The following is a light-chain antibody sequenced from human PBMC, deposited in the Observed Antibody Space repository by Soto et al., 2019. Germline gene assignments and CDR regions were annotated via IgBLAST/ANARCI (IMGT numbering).Light chain of an antibody. CDR1: NIGSKS. V-gene: IGLV3-21*02. Sequence: SYELTQPPSVSVSPGQTARIACGGNNIGSKSVHWYQQKPGQAPVLVVYDDTDRPSGIPARFSGSNSGNTATLTISRVEAGDEADYYCKVWDSSSDHHVFDTGTKVTVL. J-gene: IGLJ1*01. CDR2: DDT. CDR3: KVWDSSSDHHV.